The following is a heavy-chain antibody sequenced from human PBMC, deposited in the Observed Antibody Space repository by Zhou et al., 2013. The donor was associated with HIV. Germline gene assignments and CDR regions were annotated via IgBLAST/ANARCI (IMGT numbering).Heavy chain of an antibody. J-gene: IGHJ4*02. CDR1: GGSFNSYP. Sequence: QVQLVQSGAEVKKPGSSVKVSCKASGGSFNSYPISWVRQAPGQGFEWMGRITPLVGITQYAQKFQARVTFTADKSTGTAYMELSSLRSEDTAVYYCARLDTMLAAVGAFLDYWGQGT. D-gene: IGHD1-26*01. V-gene: IGHV1-69*04. CDR2: ITPLVGIT. CDR3: ARLDTMLAAVGAFLDY.